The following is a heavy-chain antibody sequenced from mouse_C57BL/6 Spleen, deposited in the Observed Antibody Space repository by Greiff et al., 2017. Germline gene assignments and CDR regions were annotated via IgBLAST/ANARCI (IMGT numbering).Heavy chain of an antibody. Sequence: EVQGVESGGGLVKPGGSLKLSCAASGFTFSDYGMHWVRQAPETGLAWVAYISSGSSTIYYAAPVKGRFPISRANAKNTLFLQMTSLRSEDTAMYYCASMRYYGYYAMDYWGQGTSVTVSS. V-gene: IGHV5-17*01. CDR2: ISSGSSTI. J-gene: IGHJ4*01. CDR1: GFTFSDYG. D-gene: IGHD1-1*01. CDR3: ASMRYYGYYAMDY.